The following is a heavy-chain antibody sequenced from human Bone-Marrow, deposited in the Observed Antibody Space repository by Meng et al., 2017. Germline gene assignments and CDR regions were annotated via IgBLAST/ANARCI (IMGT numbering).Heavy chain of an antibody. CDR2: IKRNSDGGTI. D-gene: IGHD6-13*01. J-gene: IGHJ4*02. Sequence: GGSLRLSCAASEFTFSSYWMSWVRQAPGKGLEWVGRIKRNSDGGTIDYAAPVKGRFTISRDDSKNTLYLQMDSLITEDTAVYFCATGAAAADHWGQGTLVTVSS. CDR1: EFTFSSYW. V-gene: IGHV3-15*01. CDR3: ATGAAAADH.